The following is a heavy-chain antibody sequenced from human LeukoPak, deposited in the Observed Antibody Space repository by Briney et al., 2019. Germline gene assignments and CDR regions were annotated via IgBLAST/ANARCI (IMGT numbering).Heavy chain of an antibody. D-gene: IGHD6-19*01. Sequence: GGSLRLSRAASGFTFSSYWMSWVRQAPGKGLEWVANIKQDGSEKYYVDSVKGRFTISRDNAKNSLYLQMNSLRAEDTAVYYCARVKRGAVAGTGYYYYYYMDVWGKGTTVTVSS. CDR1: GFTFSSYW. V-gene: IGHV3-7*01. J-gene: IGHJ6*03. CDR2: IKQDGSEK. CDR3: ARVKRGAVAGTGYYYYYYMDV.